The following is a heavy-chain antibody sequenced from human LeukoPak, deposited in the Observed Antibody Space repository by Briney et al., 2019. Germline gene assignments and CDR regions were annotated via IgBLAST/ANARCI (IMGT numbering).Heavy chain of an antibody. Sequence: GGSLGLSCAASGFTFSSYAMSWVRQAPGKGLEWVSAISGSGGSTYYADSVKGRFTISRDNSKNTLYLQMNSLRAEDTAVYYCAKDLREQLGPLDYWGQGTLVTVSS. CDR3: AKDLREQLGPLDY. CDR1: GFTFSSYA. V-gene: IGHV3-23*01. CDR2: ISGSGGST. D-gene: IGHD6-6*01. J-gene: IGHJ4*02.